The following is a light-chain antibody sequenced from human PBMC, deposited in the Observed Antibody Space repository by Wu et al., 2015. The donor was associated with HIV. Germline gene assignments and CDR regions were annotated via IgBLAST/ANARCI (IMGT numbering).Light chain of an antibody. CDR3: QQYVRL. CDR2: GAS. Sequence: EVVLTQSPGTLSVSPGEGATLSCRASQNITSNYLAWYQQKPGQAPRLLIYGASNRATGVPDRFSGSGSGTDFSLTISRLEPEDFAVYYCQQYVRLFGQGTKVEIK. J-gene: IGKJ1*01. CDR1: QNITSNY. V-gene: IGKV3-20*01.